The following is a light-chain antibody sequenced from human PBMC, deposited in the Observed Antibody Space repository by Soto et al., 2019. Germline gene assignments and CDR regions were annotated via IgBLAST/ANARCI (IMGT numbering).Light chain of an antibody. CDR1: QSVSSSY. CDR3: QQFGSSRT. J-gene: IGKJ5*01. Sequence: IVLTQSPATLSLSPGERATLSCRASQSVSSSYFAWYQQKPGQAPRLLIYDAFTRATGIPDRFSGSGSGTDFTLTISRLEPEDFAVYYCQQFGSSRTFGQGTRLEIK. V-gene: IGKV3-20*01. CDR2: DAF.